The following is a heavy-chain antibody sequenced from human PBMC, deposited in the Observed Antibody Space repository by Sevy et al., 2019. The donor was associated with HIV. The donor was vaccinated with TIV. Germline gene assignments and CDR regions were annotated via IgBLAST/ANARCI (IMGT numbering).Heavy chain of an antibody. J-gene: IGHJ4*02. V-gene: IGHV3-23*01. Sequence: GGSLRLSCAASGFTFSSYAMSWDRQAPGKGLEWVSAISGSGGSTYYADSVKGRFTISRDNSKNTLYLQMNSLRAEDTAVYYCAKDPYDYVWGSYRPPDYWGQGTLVTVSS. CDR3: AKDPYDYVWGSYRPPDY. CDR2: ISGSGGST. CDR1: GFTFSSYA. D-gene: IGHD3-16*02.